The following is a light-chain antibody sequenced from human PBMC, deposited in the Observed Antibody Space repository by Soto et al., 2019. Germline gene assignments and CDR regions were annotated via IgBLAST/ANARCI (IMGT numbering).Light chain of an antibody. CDR1: TSNIGTNT. V-gene: IGLV1-44*01. Sequence: QSVLTQPPSASGTPGQTVIISCSGSTSNIGTNTVNWYHQVPGTAPKLLIYTNNLRPSGVPDRFSGSVSGTSASLAIIRLQSEDEGDFYCAAWDGTLNGVVFGGGTKLPVL. CDR3: AAWDGTLNGVV. J-gene: IGLJ3*02. CDR2: TNN.